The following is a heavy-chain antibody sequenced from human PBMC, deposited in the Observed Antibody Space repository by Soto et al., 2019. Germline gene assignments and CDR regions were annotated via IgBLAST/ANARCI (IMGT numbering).Heavy chain of an antibody. CDR3: ARDWDNCSSPTCYNSLERRRHQFDY. D-gene: IGHD2-2*02. CDR1: GGSISNYY. CDR2: IYYSGST. Sequence: PSETLSLTCIVSGGSISNYYWSWIRQPPGKGLEWIGYIYYSGSTNYNPSLTSRVTISVDTSKNQFSLKLSSVTAADTAVYYCARDWDNCSSPTCYNSLERRRHQFDYWSQVTLVTVS. J-gene: IGHJ4*02. V-gene: IGHV4-59*01.